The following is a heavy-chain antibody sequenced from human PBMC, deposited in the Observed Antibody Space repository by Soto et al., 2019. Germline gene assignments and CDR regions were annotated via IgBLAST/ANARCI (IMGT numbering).Heavy chain of an antibody. CDR1: GFTFTSYA. D-gene: IGHD1-1*01. CDR2: ISASGDST. V-gene: IGHV3-23*01. J-gene: IGHJ6*03. CDR3: VKISQDGVWNDVLHYYYSYYMDV. Sequence: GGSLRLSCASSGFTFTSYAMSWVRQAPGKGLEWVSVISASGDSTYYADSVKGRFTISRENSKNTLFLQMNSLRAEDTAIYYCVKISQDGVWNDVLHYYYSYYMDVWGKGTTVTVSS.